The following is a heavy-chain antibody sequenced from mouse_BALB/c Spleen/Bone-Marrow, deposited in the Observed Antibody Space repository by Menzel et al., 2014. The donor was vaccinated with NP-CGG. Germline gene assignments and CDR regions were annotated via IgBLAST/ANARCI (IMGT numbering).Heavy chain of an antibody. Sequence: VQLQESGPGLVAPSQSLSITCTVSGFSLTSYGLHWVRQPPGKGLEWLGVIWAGGSTNYNSALMSRLSISKDNSKSQVFLKMNSLQTDDTAMYYRARGYYYGSTYYYAMDYWGQGTSVTVSS. D-gene: IGHD1-1*01. J-gene: IGHJ4*01. CDR3: ARGYYYGSTYYYAMDY. CDR1: GFSLTSYG. CDR2: IWAGGST. V-gene: IGHV2-9*02.